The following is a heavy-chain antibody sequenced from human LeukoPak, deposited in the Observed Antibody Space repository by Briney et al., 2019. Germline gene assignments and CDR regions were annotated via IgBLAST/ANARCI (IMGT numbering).Heavy chain of an antibody. CDR2: IIPIFGTA. D-gene: IGHD2-2*01. V-gene: IGHV1-69*15. CDR3: ASISEIVVEPAAIDYYYYMDV. Sequence: SVKVSCKASGGTFSSYAISWVRQAPGQGLEWMGRIIPIFGTANYAQKFQGRVTITADESTSTAYMELSSLRSEDTAVYYCASISEIVVEPAAIDYYYYMDVWGKGTTVTVSS. J-gene: IGHJ6*03. CDR1: GGTFSSYA.